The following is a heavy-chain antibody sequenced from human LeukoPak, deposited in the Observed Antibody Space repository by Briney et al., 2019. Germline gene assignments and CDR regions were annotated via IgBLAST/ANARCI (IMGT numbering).Heavy chain of an antibody. CDR2: INPSGGST. Sequence: ASVKVSCKASGYTFTSYYMHWVRQAPGQGLEWMGIINPSGGSTSYAQKFQGRVTMTRDMSTSTVYMELSSLRSEDTAVYYCAKDRESYYCSTTNCYLDYWGQGILVTVSS. J-gene: IGHJ4*02. CDR3: AKDRESYYCSTTNCYLDY. CDR1: GYTFTSYY. D-gene: IGHD2-2*01. V-gene: IGHV1-46*01.